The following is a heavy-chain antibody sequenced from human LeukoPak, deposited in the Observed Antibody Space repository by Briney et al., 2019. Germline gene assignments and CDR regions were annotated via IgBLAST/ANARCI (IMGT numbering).Heavy chain of an antibody. Sequence: QPGRSLRLSCAASGFNFNNYAMHWVRQAPGKGLEWVALITYDGSNEYYADSVKDRFTISRDDSKNTLYLQMNSLRGEDTAVYYCAREQRGYDCYYWGQGTLVTVSS. V-gene: IGHV3-30*04. CDR1: GFNFNNYA. D-gene: IGHD5-12*01. CDR3: AREQRGYDCYY. CDR2: ITYDGSNE. J-gene: IGHJ4*02.